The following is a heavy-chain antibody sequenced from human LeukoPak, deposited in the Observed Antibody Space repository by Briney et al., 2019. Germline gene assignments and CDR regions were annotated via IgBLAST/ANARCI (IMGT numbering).Heavy chain of an antibody. J-gene: IGHJ4*02. Sequence: PSETLSLTCAAYGGSFSGYYWSWIRQPPGKGLEWIGEINHSGSTNYNPSLKSRVTISVDTSKNQFSLKLSSVTAADTAVYYCARHKALGRGYSYVFSSGLRYWGQGTLVTVSS. CDR2: INHSGST. CDR1: GGSFSGYY. V-gene: IGHV4-34*01. D-gene: IGHD5-18*01. CDR3: ARHKALGRGYSYVFSSGLRY.